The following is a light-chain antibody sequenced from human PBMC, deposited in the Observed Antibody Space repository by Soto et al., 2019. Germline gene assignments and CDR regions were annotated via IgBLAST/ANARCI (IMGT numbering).Light chain of an antibody. CDR1: SGHSNYA. CDR2: LNRDGSH. CDR3: QTWGTGIVI. Sequence: QLVLTQSPSASASLGASVKLTCTLSSGHSNYAIAWHQQQPEKGPRYLMQLNRDGSHSKGDGIPNRFSGSSSGAERNLTISSLQSEDEADYYCQTWGTGIVIFGGGTKLTVL. J-gene: IGLJ2*01. V-gene: IGLV4-69*01.